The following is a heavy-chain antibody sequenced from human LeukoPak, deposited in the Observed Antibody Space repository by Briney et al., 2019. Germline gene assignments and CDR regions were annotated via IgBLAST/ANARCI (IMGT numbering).Heavy chain of an antibody. V-gene: IGHV1-8*01. Sequence: ASVKVSCKASGYTFTSYDINWVRQATGQGLEWMGWMNPNSGNTGYAQKFQGRVTMTRNTSISTAYMELSSLRSEDTAVYYCARGRADIVVVPAAMRGRLGFDPWGQGTLVTVSS. CDR2: MNPNSGNT. D-gene: IGHD2-2*01. J-gene: IGHJ5*02. CDR3: ARGRADIVVVPAAMRGRLGFDP. CDR1: GYTFTSYD.